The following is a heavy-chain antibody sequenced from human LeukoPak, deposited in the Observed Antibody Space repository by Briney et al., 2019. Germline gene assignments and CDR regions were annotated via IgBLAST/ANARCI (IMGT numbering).Heavy chain of an antibody. CDR3: ALYSSGWYGSPRYDY. CDR2: ISGSGGRT. J-gene: IGHJ4*02. CDR1: GITFSNYG. Sequence: GGTLRLSCAASGITFSNYGMSWVRQAPGKGLEWVSSISGSGGRTDNADSVKGRFTISRDNSMNTLHLQMNNLRAEDTAVYYCALYSSGWYGSPRYDYWGQGTLVTVSS. D-gene: IGHD6-19*01. V-gene: IGHV3-23*01.